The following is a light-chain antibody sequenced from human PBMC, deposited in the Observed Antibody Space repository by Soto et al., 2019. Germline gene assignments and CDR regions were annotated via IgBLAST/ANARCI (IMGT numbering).Light chain of an antibody. V-gene: IGLV2-14*01. Sequence: QSALTQPASVSGSPGQSITISCTGTSSDIGSNNYVSWFQQRPGKAPTLIIYEVSNRPSGVSTHFSGSKSGNTASLTISGLLPEDEAEYYCQSYDSSLSAVVFGGGTKLTVL. CDR3: QSYDSSLSAVV. J-gene: IGLJ2*01. CDR1: SSDIGSNNY. CDR2: EVS.